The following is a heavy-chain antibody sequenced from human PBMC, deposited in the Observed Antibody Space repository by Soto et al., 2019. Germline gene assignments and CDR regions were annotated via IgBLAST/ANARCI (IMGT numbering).Heavy chain of an antibody. V-gene: IGHV3-30*03. Sequence: QVQLVESGGGVVQPGRSLRLSCAASGFTFSSYGMHWVRQAPGKGLEWVAVISYDGSKKYYADSVKGRFTISRDNSKNTRYLQMNSLRAEDMAVYYCARDRIVYCRGGTCDSDRSRYYYGMDVWGQGTTVTVSS. D-gene: IGHD2-15*01. J-gene: IGHJ6*02. CDR1: GFTFSSYG. CDR3: ARDRIVYCRGGTCDSDRSRYYYGMDV. CDR2: ISYDGSKK.